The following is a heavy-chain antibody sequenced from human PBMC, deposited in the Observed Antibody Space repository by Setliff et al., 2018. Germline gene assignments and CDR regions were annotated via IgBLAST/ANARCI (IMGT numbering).Heavy chain of an antibody. Sequence: SETLSLTCAVYGGSFSTYYWIWIRQPPGKGLEWIGEINHSGSTNYNPSLKSRVTISVDTSKNQFSLKLSSMTAADTAVYYCARTGGTFDYWGQGTLVTVSS. CDR3: ARTGGTFDY. V-gene: IGHV4-34*01. CDR2: INHSGST. J-gene: IGHJ4*02. CDR1: GGSFSTYY.